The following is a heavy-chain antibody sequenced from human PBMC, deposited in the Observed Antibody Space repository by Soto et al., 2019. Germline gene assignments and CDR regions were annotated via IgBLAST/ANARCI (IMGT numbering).Heavy chain of an antibody. J-gene: IGHJ5*02. CDR3: ARHFYYYGWTYGCWLDP. D-gene: IGHD3-10*01. CDR1: GGSFSGYY. V-gene: IGHV4-34*01. Sequence: SETLSLTCAVYGGSFSGYYWTWIRQPPGTGLEWIGEINHSGSTNYNPSLKSRVTISVDTSKNQSSLKLTSVTAADTAVYYCARHFYYYGWTYGCWLDPWGQGTLVTVSS. CDR2: INHSGST.